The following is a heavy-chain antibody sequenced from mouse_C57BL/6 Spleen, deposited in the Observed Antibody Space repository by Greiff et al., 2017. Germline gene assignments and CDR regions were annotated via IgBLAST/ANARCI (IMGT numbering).Heavy chain of an antibody. CDR2: IYPGSGST. CDR1: GYTFTSYW. CDR3: ARGVTTAYWYFDG. Sequence: VQLQQPGAELVKPGASVKMSCKASGYTFTSYWITWVKQRTGQGLEWIGDIYPGSGSTNYNEKFKRKATLTVDTSSSTAYMQLSRLTSEDSAVYYCARGVTTAYWYFDGWGTGTTVTVAS. J-gene: IGHJ1*03. D-gene: IGHD1-2*01. V-gene: IGHV1-55*01.